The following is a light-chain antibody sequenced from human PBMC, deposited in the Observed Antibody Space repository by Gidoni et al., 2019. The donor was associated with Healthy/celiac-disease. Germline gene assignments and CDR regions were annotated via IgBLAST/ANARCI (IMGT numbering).Light chain of an antibody. V-gene: IGKV1-39*01. CDR3: QQSYSTPQYT. Sequence: DIQMTQSPSSLSASVGDRVNITCRASQSISSYLNWYRQKPGKAPKLLISAASSLQSGVPSRFSGSGSGTDFTLTISSLQPEDFATYYCQQSYSTPQYTFGQGTKLEIK. CDR1: QSISSY. J-gene: IGKJ2*01. CDR2: AAS.